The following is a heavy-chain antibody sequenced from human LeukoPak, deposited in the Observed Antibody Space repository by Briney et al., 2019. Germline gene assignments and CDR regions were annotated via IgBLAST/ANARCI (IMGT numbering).Heavy chain of an antibody. V-gene: IGHV4-59*01. J-gene: IGHJ3*02. Sequence: SETLSLTCTVSGGSIRSYFWSWIRQPPGKGLEWIGYIYYSGSTNYNPSLKSRVTISVDTSKNQFSLKLSSVTAADTAVYYCARGSRTAYYYDSSGQRFDIWGQGTMVTVSS. CDR1: GGSIRSYF. CDR3: ARGSRTAYYYDSSGQRFDI. CDR2: IYYSGST. D-gene: IGHD3-22*01.